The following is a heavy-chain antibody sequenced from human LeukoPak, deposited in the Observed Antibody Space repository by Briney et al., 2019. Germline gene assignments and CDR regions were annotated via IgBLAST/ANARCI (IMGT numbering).Heavy chain of an antibody. CDR2: IWYDGSNK. Sequence: GGSLRLSCAASGFTFSSYGMHWVRQAPGKGLEGLAVIWYDGSNKYYADSVKGRFTISRDNSKNTLYLQMNSLRAEDTAVYYCAKDLRAARPADQFGYWGQGTLVTVSS. V-gene: IGHV3-33*06. J-gene: IGHJ4*02. CDR3: AKDLRAARPADQFGY. D-gene: IGHD6-6*01. CDR1: GFTFSSYG.